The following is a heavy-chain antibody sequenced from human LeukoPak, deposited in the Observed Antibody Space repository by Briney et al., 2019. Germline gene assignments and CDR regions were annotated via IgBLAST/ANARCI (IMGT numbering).Heavy chain of an antibody. CDR3: ARDRCSGGSCYFDY. CDR1: GFTFGDYA. J-gene: IGHJ4*02. V-gene: IGHV3-48*02. Sequence: GRSLRLSCTASGFTFGDYAMSWFRQAPGKGLEWVSYIDSSNSPIYYADSVKGRFTISRDNGKNSLYLQMNSLRDEDTAVYYCARDRCSGGSCYFDYWGQGTLVTVSS. D-gene: IGHD2-15*01. CDR2: IDSSNSPI.